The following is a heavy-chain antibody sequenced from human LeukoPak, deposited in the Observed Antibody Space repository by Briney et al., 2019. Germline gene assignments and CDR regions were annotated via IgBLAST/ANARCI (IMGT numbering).Heavy chain of an antibody. J-gene: IGHJ4*02. D-gene: IGHD1-26*01. Sequence: GGSLRLSCAASGFTFTNYVTHWVRQAPGKGLEWVAVTSVDEGLKFYGDSVKGRFTISRDNPKNTMYLQMNDLREEDTAVYYCTRDPILGAPDYFDYWGQGTLVTVSS. V-gene: IGHV3-30*04. CDR2: TSVDEGLK. CDR3: TRDPILGAPDYFDY. CDR1: GFTFTNYV.